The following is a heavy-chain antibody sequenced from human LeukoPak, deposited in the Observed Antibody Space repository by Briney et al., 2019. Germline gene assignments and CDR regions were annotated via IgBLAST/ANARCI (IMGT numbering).Heavy chain of an antibody. CDR2: INHSGST. J-gene: IGHJ4*02. CDR3: AGQTYYYDPPGY. D-gene: IGHD3-22*01. V-gene: IGHV4-34*01. CDR1: GGSFSGYY. Sequence: SETLSLTCAVYGGSFSGYYWSWIRQPPGKGLEWIGEINHSGSTNYNLSLKSRITISVDTSKNQFSLKLSSVTAADTAVYYCAGQTYYYDPPGYWGQGTLVTVSS.